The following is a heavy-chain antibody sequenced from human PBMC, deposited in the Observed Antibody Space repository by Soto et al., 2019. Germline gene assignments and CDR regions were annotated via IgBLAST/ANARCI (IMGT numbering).Heavy chain of an antibody. CDR1: GFTFSTHA. J-gene: IGHJ6*02. D-gene: IGHD2-2*01. V-gene: IGHV3-23*01. Sequence: PGGSLRLSCVASGFTFSTHAMSWVRQAPGKGLEWVSTFSGSGGNIYYAESVKGRLTIFRDDSKNTLYLQMNSLRVEDTAVYYCAKDPPWTVGPLAMDVWGQGTTVTVSS. CDR3: AKDPPWTVGPLAMDV. CDR2: FSGSGGNI.